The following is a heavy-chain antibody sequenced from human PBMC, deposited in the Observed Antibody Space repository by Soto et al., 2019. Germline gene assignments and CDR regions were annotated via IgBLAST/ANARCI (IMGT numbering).Heavy chain of an antibody. J-gene: IGHJ4*02. CDR3: TTESSSGWYSYYFDY. V-gene: IGHV3-15*01. CDR1: GFTFSNAW. Sequence: GGSLRLSCAASGFTFSNAWMSWVRQAPGKGLEWVGRIKSKTDGGTTDYAAPVKGRFTISRDDSKNTLYLQMNSLKTEDTAVYYCTTESSSGWYSYYFDYWGQGTLVTVSS. CDR2: IKSKTDGGTT. D-gene: IGHD6-19*01.